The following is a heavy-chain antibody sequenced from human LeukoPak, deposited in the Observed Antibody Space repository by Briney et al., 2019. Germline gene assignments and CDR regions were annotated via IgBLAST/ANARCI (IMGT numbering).Heavy chain of an antibody. CDR1: GYTLTELS. J-gene: IGHJ4*02. CDR3: ATGKYYDFWSGYGTSDY. V-gene: IGHV1-24*01. D-gene: IGHD3-3*01. Sequence: GASVKVSCKVSGYTLTELSMHWVRQAPGKGLEWMGGLDPEDGETIYAQKFQGRVTMTADTSTDTAYMELSSLRSEDTAVYYCATGKYYDFWSGYGTSDYWGQGTLVTVSS. CDR2: LDPEDGET.